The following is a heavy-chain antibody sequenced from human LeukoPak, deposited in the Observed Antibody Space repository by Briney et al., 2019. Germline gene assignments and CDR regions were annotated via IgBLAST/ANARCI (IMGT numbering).Heavy chain of an antibody. V-gene: IGHV4-59*12. CDR2: IYYSGIT. CDR3: ASGVRASDI. D-gene: IGHD2-8*01. Sequence: SETLSLTCTVSGGSISSYYWSWIRQPPGKGLEWIGYIYYSGITYYNPSLKRRVTISIDTSKNQFSLKLSSVTAADTAVYYCASGVRASDIWGQGTMVTVSS. CDR1: GGSISSYY. J-gene: IGHJ3*02.